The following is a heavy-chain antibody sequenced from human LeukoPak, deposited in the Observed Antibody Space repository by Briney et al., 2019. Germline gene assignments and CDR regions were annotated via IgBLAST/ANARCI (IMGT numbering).Heavy chain of an antibody. Sequence: SVKVSCKASGGTFSSYAISWVRQAPGQGLEWMGRIIPIFGTANYAQKFQGRVTITTDESTSTAYMELSSLRAEDTAVYYCARGRYCGGDCYWDWGQGTLVTVSS. CDR3: ARGRYCGGDCYWD. CDR1: GGTFSSYA. J-gene: IGHJ4*02. D-gene: IGHD2-21*02. V-gene: IGHV1-69*05. CDR2: IIPIFGTA.